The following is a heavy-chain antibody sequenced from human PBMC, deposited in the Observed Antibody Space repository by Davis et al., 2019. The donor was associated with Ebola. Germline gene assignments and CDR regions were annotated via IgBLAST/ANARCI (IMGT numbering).Heavy chain of an antibody. CDR3: AREMSSRGWPLDP. J-gene: IGHJ5*02. Sequence: SVKVSCKASGGTFSSYAISWVRQAPGQGLEWMGRIIPILGIPNYAQKFQGRVTITADKSTSTAYMELSSLRSEDTAVYYCAREMSSRGWPLDPWGQGTLVTVSS. CDR2: IIPILGIP. V-gene: IGHV1-69*04. D-gene: IGHD6-6*01. CDR1: GGTFSSYA.